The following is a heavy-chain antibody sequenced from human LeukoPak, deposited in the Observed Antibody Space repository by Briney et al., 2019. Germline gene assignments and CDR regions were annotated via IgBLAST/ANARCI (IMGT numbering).Heavy chain of an antibody. CDR3: ARGEVVPAAMDHGGDY. D-gene: IGHD2-2*01. J-gene: IGHJ4*02. V-gene: IGHV1-2*02. CDR2: INPNSGGT. Sequence: ASVKVSCKASGYTFTGYYMHWVRQAPGQGLEWMGWINPNSGGTNYAQKFQGRVTMTRDTSISTAYMELSRLRSDDTAVYYCARGEVVPAAMDHGGDYWGQGTLVTVSS. CDR1: GYTFTGYY.